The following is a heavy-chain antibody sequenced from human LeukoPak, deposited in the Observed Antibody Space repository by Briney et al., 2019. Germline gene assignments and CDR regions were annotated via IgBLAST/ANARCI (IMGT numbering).Heavy chain of an antibody. CDR3: ARGIQLWLRTTRGGFDY. J-gene: IGHJ4*02. CDR2: ISWDGGST. D-gene: IGHD5-18*01. Sequence: GGSLRPSCAASGFTFDDYTMHWVRQAPGKGLEWVSLISWDGGSTYYADSVKGRFTISRDNAKNSLYLQMNSLRAEDTAVYYCARGIQLWLRTTRGGFDYWGQGTLVTVSS. V-gene: IGHV3-43*01. CDR1: GFTFDDYT.